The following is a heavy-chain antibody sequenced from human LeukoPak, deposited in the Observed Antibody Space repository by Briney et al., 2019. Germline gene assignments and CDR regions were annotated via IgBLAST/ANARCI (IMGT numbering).Heavy chain of an antibody. CDR1: GLTFSTYW. J-gene: IGHJ4*02. CDR2: LRSDGSVT. D-gene: IGHD6-19*01. Sequence: PGGSLRLSCAASGLTFSTYWMHWVRQGPGKGLVWVSRLRSDGSVTNYADSVKGRFTISRDNAKNTLYLQMNSLRAEDTAVYYCVRDRPYTSGLSDYWGQGTLVTVSS. CDR3: VRDRPYTSGLSDY. V-gene: IGHV3-74*01.